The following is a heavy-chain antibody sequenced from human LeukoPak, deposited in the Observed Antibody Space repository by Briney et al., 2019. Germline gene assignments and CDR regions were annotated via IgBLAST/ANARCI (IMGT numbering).Heavy chain of an antibody. CDR1: GGSISSSSYY. CDR3: ARYSSSSGVDY. Sequence: SETLSLTCTVSGGSISSSSYYWGWIRQPPGKGLEWIGSIYYSGSTYYNPSLKSRVTISVDTSKNQFSLKLSSVTAADTAVYYCARYSSSSGVDYWGQGTLVTVSS. CDR2: IYYSGST. V-gene: IGHV4-39*01. D-gene: IGHD6-6*01. J-gene: IGHJ4*02.